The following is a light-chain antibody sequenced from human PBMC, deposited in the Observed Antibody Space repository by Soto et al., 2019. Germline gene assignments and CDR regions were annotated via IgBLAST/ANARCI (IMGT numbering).Light chain of an antibody. V-gene: IGKV1D-16*01. J-gene: IGKJ5*01. Sequence: NQSASVMTVYVVGLRIITSLASQDSGSYLAWYQQKPEKAPQSLIYFASTLPSGVPSRFSASGSGTEFTLTISRLESEDFAVYYCEHPLCAPISFAHGTRLEI. CDR3: EHPLCAPIS. CDR2: FAS. CDR1: QDSGSY.